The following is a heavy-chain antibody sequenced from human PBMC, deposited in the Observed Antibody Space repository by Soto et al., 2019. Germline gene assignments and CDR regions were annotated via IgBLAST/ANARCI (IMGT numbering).Heavy chain of an antibody. CDR3: ARLVGATPPPAYYFDY. V-gene: IGHV4-59*01. J-gene: IGHJ4*02. D-gene: IGHD1-26*01. CDR2: IYYSGST. CDR1: GGSISSYY. Sequence: SETLSLTCTVSGGSISSYYWSWIRQPPGKGLEWVGYIYYSGSTNYNPSLKSRVTISVDTSKNQFSLKLSSVTAADTAVYYCARLVGATPPPAYYFDYWGQGTLVTVSS.